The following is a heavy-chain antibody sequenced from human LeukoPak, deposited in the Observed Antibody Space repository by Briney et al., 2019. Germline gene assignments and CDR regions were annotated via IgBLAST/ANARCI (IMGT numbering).Heavy chain of an antibody. CDR1: GFTFSNAW. D-gene: IGHD3-22*01. V-gene: IGHV3-15*01. Sequence: GGSLRLSCAASGFTFSNAWMSWVRQAPGKGLEWVGRIKSKTDGGTTDYAAPVKGRFTISRDDSKNTLYLQVNSLKTEDTAVYYCTXXXXXXLXEGGYDYWGQGTLVTXSS. CDR3: TXXXXXXLXEGGYDY. J-gene: IGHJ4*02. CDR2: IKSKTDGGTT.